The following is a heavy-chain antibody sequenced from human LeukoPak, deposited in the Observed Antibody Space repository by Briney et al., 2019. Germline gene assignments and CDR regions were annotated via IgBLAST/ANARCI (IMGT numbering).Heavy chain of an antibody. CDR3: ARDFRIAAAVGGMDV. V-gene: IGHV4-31*03. CDR1: VGSISSGGYY. J-gene: IGHJ6*02. Sequence: SETLSLTCTVSVGSISSGGYYWSWIRQHPGKGLEWIGYIYYSGSTYYNPSLKSRVTISVDTSKNQFSLKLSSVTAADTAVYYCARDFRIAAAVGGMDVWGQGTTVTVSS. CDR2: IYYSGST. D-gene: IGHD6-13*01.